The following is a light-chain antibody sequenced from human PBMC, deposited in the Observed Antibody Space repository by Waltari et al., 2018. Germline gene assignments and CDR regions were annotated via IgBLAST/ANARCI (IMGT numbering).Light chain of an antibody. CDR3: SSYTDDTTLDVI. J-gene: IGLJ2*01. CDR2: DVY. Sequence: QSALTQPASVSGSPGQTITIPCTGTTSDVGSYHYVSWYQRHQGKAPKLIIYDVYIRPSGFSSRFSGSTPGNTASLTIFVLQAEDEGDYYCSSYTDDTTLDVIFGGGTKLTVL. V-gene: IGLV2-14*03. CDR1: TSDVGSYHY.